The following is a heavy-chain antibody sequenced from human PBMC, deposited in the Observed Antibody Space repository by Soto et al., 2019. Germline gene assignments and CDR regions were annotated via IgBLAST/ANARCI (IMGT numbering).Heavy chain of an antibody. J-gene: IGHJ4*02. D-gene: IGHD2-15*01. Sequence: QVQLVQSGAEVKKPGSSVKVPCKASGGTFSSYAISWVRQAPGQGLEWMGGIIPIFGTANYAQKFQGRVTITADKSTSTAYMELSSLRSEDTAVYYCARRKGYCSGGSCYSLDYWGQGTLVTVSS. V-gene: IGHV1-69*06. CDR3: ARRKGYCSGGSCYSLDY. CDR2: IIPIFGTA. CDR1: GGTFSSYA.